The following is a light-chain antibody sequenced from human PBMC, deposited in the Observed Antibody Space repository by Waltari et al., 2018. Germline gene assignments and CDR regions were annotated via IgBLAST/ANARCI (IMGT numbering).Light chain of an antibody. CDR3: QQYDNLPLT. CDR2: DAS. CDR1: QDISNY. J-gene: IGKJ4*01. Sequence: DIQMTQSTSSLSASVGDRVTNTCQASQDISNYLNWYQQKPGKAPKLLIYDASNLETGVPSSFSGSGSGTDFTFTISSLQPEDIATYYCQQYDNLPLTFGGGTKVEIK. V-gene: IGKV1-33*01.